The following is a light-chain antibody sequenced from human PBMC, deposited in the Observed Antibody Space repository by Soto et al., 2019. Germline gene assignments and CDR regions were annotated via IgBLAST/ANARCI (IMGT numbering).Light chain of an antibody. CDR2: GAS. V-gene: IGKV3D-20*02. CDR3: QQRSNWPAT. CDR1: QSVSNNY. Sequence: EIVLTQSPGTLSLSPGERATLSCRASQSVSNNYLAWYQQKPGQAPRLLIYGASSRATGIPDRFSGSGSGTDFTLTISSLEPEDFAVYYCQQRSNWPATFGQGTKVDIK. J-gene: IGKJ1*01.